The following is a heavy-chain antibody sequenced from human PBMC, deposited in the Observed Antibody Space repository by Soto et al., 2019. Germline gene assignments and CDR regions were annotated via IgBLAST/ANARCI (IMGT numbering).Heavy chain of an antibody. J-gene: IGHJ4*02. CDR1: GFTFSSYG. V-gene: IGHV3-30*18. Sequence: GGSLRLSCAASGFTFSSYGMHWVRQAPGKGLEWVAVISYDGSNKYYADSGKGRFTISRDNSKNTLYLQMNSLRAEDTAVYYCAKSGGFRQWLFDYWGQGTLVTVAS. D-gene: IGHD6-19*01. CDR3: AKSGGFRQWLFDY. CDR2: ISYDGSNK.